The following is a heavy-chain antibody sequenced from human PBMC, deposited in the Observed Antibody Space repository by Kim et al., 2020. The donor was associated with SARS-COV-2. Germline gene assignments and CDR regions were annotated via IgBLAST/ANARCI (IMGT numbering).Heavy chain of an antibody. D-gene: IGHD6-19*01. CDR3: ARAVPGGWYYFDY. CDR2: ISSSSSYI. Sequence: GGSLRLSCAASGFTFSSYSMNWVRQAPGKGLEWVSSISSSSSYIYYADSVKGRFTISRDNAKNSLYLQMNNLRAEDTAVYYCARAVPGGWYYFDYWGQGTLVTVSS. V-gene: IGHV3-21*01. CDR1: GFTFSSYS. J-gene: IGHJ4*02.